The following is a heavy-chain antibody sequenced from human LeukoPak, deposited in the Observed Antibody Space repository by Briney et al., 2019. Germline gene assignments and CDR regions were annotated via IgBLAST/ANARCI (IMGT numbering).Heavy chain of an antibody. V-gene: IGHV3-7*01. CDR1: GFTFTSYW. CDR3: TRRGTIAVPVFWFDP. D-gene: IGHD6-19*01. Sequence: GGSLRLSCVASGFTFTSYWISWVRQAPGKGLEWGANIKQDGSEKYYLDSLECRFTSYKDNAKNYVYLQINRLRAEDTAVYYCTRRGTIAVPVFWFDPWGQGTLVIVSS. J-gene: IGHJ5*02. CDR2: IKQDGSEK.